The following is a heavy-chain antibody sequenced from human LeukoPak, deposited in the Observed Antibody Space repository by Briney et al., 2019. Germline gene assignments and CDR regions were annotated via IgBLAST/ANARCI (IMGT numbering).Heavy chain of an antibody. D-gene: IGHD2-2*01. V-gene: IGHV3-23*01. CDR1: GFTFSSYA. CDR3: AKDCSSTSCYLY. Sequence: GGSLRLSCAASGFTFSSYAMSWVRQAPGKGLEWVSAISGSGGSTYYADSVKGRFTISRDNSKDTLYLQMNSLRAEDTAVCYCAKDCSSTSCYLYWGQGTLVTVSS. CDR2: ISGSGGST. J-gene: IGHJ4*02.